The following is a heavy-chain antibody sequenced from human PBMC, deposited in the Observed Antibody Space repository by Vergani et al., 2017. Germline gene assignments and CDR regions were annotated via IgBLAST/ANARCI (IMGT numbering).Heavy chain of an antibody. CDR3: AGTGGGFYLDY. CDR1: GFTFSSYA. J-gene: IGHJ4*02. CDR2: ISYDGSNK. V-gene: IGHV3-30-3*01. Sequence: QVQLVESGGGVVQPGRSLRLSCAASGFTFSSYAMHWVRQAPGKGLEWVAVISYDGSNKYYADSVKGRFTISRDNSKNTLYLQMNSLRAEDTAVYYCAGTGGGFYLDYWGQGTLVTVSS. D-gene: IGHD1-26*01.